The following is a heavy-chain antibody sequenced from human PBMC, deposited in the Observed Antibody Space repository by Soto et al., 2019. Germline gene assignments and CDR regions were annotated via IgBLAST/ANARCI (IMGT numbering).Heavy chain of an antibody. CDR1: GGSISSYY. Sequence: QVQLQASGPGLVKPSETLSLTCTVSGGSISSYYWSWIRQPPGKGLEWIGYIYYSGSTNYNPSLTSRVTISVDTSKNQFSLKLSSVTAADTALYYCARTYGRNFGYWGQGTLVTVSS. D-gene: IGHD3-10*01. CDR3: ARTYGRNFGY. CDR2: IYYSGST. V-gene: IGHV4-59*01. J-gene: IGHJ4*02.